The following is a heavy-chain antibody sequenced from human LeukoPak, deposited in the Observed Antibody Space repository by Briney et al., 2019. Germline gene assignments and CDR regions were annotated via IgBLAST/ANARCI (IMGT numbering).Heavy chain of an antibody. CDR3: ARAYDSSGSHDAFDI. J-gene: IGHJ3*02. CDR2: INPSGGST. V-gene: IGHV1-46*01. Sequence: ASVKVSCKASGYTFTSYYMHWVRQAPGQGLGWMGIINPSGGSTSYAQKFQGRVTMTRDTSTSTVYMELSSLRSEDTAVYYCARAYDSSGSHDAFDIWGQGTMVTVSS. CDR1: GYTFTSYY. D-gene: IGHD3-22*01.